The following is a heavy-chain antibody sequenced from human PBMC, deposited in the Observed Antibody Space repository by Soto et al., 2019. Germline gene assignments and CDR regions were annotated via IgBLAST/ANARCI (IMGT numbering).Heavy chain of an antibody. V-gene: IGHV1-69*01. CDR3: AREGYRSSSGRGSWFDP. CDR2: IIPIFGTA. Sequence: QVQLVQSGAEVKKPGSSVKVSCKASGGTFSSYAISWVRQAPGQGLEWMGGIIPIFGTANYAQKFQGRVTITADESTSTAYMELSSLRAEDTAVYYCAREGYRSSSGRGSWFDPWGQGTLVTVSS. CDR1: GGTFSSYA. D-gene: IGHD6-6*01. J-gene: IGHJ5*02.